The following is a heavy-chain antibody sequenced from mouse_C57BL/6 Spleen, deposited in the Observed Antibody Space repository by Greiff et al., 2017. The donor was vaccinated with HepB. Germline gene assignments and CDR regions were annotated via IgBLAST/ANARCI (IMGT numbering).Heavy chain of an antibody. J-gene: IGHJ2*01. CDR2: IYPGDGDT. CDR3: AREEDYRFDY. CDR1: GYAFSSSW. V-gene: IGHV1-82*01. Sequence: VQLKESGPELVKPGASVKISCKASGYAFSSSWMNWVKQRPGKGLEWIGRIYPGDGDTNYNGKFKGKATLTADKSSSTAYMQLSSLTSEDSAVYFCAREEDYRFDYWGQGTTLTVSS. D-gene: IGHD2-13*01.